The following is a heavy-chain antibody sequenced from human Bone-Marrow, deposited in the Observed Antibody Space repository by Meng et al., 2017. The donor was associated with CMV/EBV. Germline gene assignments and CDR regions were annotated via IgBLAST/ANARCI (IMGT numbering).Heavy chain of an antibody. CDR3: ARDLGYCSSTSCYPARNYYGMDV. D-gene: IGHD2-2*03. Sequence: SVKVSCKASGGTFSSYTISWVRQAPGQGLEWMGRIIPILGIANYAQKFQGRVTITADKSTSTAYMELSSLRSEDTAVYYCARDLGYCSSTSCYPARNYYGMDVWGQGTTVTVSS. J-gene: IGHJ6*02. CDR2: IIPILGIA. CDR1: GGTFSSYT. V-gene: IGHV1-69*04.